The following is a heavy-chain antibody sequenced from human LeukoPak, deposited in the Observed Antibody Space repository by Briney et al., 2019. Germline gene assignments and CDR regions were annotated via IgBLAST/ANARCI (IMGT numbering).Heavy chain of an antibody. J-gene: IGHJ4*02. CDR3: ARLVRGTLAGSIDY. CDR1: GFTFSSYG. CDR2: ISYDGSNK. D-gene: IGHD6-19*01. Sequence: GGSLRLSCAASGFTFSSYGMHWVRQAPGKGLEWVAVISYDGSNKYYADSVKGRFTISRDNSKNTLYLQMNSLRAEDTAVYYCARLVRGTLAGSIDYWGQGTLVTVSS. V-gene: IGHV3-30*03.